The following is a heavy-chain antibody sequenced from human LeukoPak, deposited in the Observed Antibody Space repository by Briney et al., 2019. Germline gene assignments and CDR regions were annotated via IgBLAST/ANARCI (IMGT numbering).Heavy chain of an antibody. CDR1: GGNFGNYV. D-gene: IGHD6-6*01. V-gene: IGHV1-69*04. CDR3: ARDTNEEYSSSSDGLAV. CDR2: ITPFFGVA. J-gene: IGHJ6*02. Sequence: SVKVSCKASGGNFGNYVIHWVRQAPGQGLEWMGRITPFFGVANYAQTFQDRVTFTADKITNTAYMQISSLKSGDTAVYFCARDTNEEYSSSSDGLAVWGQGTTVTVSS.